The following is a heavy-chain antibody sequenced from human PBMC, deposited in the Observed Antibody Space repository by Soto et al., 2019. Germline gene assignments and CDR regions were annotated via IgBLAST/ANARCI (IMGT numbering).Heavy chain of an antibody. Sequence: QVPLVQSGAEVKKPGSSVKVSCKASGGTFSSYTISWVRQAPGQGLEWMGRIIPILGIANYAQKFQGRVTITADKSTSTAYMELSSLRSEDTAVYYCARGEHYGDYLFDYWGQGTLVTVSS. CDR1: GGTFSSYT. V-gene: IGHV1-69*02. D-gene: IGHD4-17*01. CDR3: ARGEHYGDYLFDY. CDR2: IIPILGIA. J-gene: IGHJ4*02.